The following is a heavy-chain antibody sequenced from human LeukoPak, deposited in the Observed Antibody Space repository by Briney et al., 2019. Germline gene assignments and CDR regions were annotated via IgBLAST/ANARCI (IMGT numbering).Heavy chain of an antibody. CDR2: ISYDGSNK. D-gene: IGHD2-8*01. J-gene: IGHJ6*02. V-gene: IGHV3-30*04. CDR1: GFTFSSYA. Sequence: GGSLRLSCAASGFTFSSYAMHWVRQAPGKGLEWVAVISYDGSNKDYADSVKGRFTISRDNSKNTLYLQMNSLRAEDTAVYYCARGHCTNGVCSKGRRNFYYYGMDVWGQGTTVTVSS. CDR3: ARGHCTNGVCSKGRRNFYYYGMDV.